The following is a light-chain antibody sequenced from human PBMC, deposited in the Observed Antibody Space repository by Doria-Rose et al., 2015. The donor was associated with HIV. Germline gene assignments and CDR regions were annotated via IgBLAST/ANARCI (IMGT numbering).Light chain of an antibody. V-gene: IGKV1-8*01. Sequence: RVTITCRVSRGISSYLAWYQQKPGKAPNLLIYAASTLQSGVPSRFGGSGSGTDFTLTISCLQSEDFATYYCQQYYSYPRAFGQGTRLEIK. CDR2: AAS. J-gene: IGKJ5*01. CDR3: QQYYSYPRA. CDR1: RGISSY.